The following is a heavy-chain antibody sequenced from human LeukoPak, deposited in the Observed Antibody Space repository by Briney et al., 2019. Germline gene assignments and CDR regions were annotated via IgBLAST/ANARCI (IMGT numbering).Heavy chain of an antibody. CDR3: ARYYDFWSGRNYFDY. V-gene: IGHV5-10-1*01. J-gene: IGHJ4*02. CDR2: LDPSDSYT. Sequence: GESLKISCTGTGYSFPTYWISWVRQVPGKGLEWMGTLDPSDSYTKYSPSFQGHVTISADESIYTAYLQWSSLKASDTAMYYCARYYDFWSGRNYFDYWGQGALVTVSS. CDR1: GYSFPTYW. D-gene: IGHD3-3*01.